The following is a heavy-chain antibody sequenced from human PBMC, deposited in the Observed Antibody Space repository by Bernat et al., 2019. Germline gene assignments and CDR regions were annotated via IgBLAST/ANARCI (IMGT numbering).Heavy chain of an antibody. CDR2: INHSGST. CDR1: GGSFSGYY. J-gene: IGHJ2*01. Sequence: QVQLQQWGAGLLKPSETLSLTCAVYGGSFSGYYWSWIRQPPGKGLEWIGEINHSGSTNYNPSLKSRVTISVDTSKNQFSLKLSSVTAADTAVYYCARELRTSTNWYFDLWGRGTLVTVSS. CDR3: ARELRTSTNWYFDL. D-gene: IGHD3-3*02. V-gene: IGHV4-34*01.